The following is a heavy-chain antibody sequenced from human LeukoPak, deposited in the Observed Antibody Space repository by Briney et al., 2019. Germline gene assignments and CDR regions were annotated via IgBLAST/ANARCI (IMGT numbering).Heavy chain of an antibody. CDR3: ARNDYYDSSGYLHYGSFDY. Sequence: GGSLRLSCAASGFTFSSYGMSWVRQAPGKGLEWVSAISGSGGSTYYADSVKGRFTISRDNSKNTLYLQMGSLRAEDMAVYYCARNDYYDSSGYLHYGSFDYWGQGTLVTVSS. D-gene: IGHD3-22*01. J-gene: IGHJ4*02. CDR1: GFTFSSYG. CDR2: ISGSGGST. V-gene: IGHV3-23*01.